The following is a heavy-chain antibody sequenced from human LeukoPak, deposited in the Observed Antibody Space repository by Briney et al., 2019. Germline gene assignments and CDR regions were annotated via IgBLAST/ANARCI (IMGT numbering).Heavy chain of an antibody. Sequence: ASVKVSCKASGGTFSSYAISWVRQAPGQGLEWMGRIIPILGIANYAQKFQGRVTITADKSTSTAYMELSSLRSEDTAVYYCARDDRYSRGYDYWGQGTLVTVSS. D-gene: IGHD6-25*01. CDR2: IIPILGIA. V-gene: IGHV1-69*04. CDR1: GGTFSSYA. CDR3: ARDDRYSRGYDY. J-gene: IGHJ4*02.